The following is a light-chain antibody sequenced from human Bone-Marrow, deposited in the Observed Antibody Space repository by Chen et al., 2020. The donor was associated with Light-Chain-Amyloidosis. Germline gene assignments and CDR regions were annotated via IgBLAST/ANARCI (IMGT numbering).Light chain of an antibody. CDR1: SGSIATNY. Sequence: FMLTQPHSVSESPGKTVIIYCTRSSGSIATNYVQWYQQRPASSPPTVIYEDDQRPSGVPYRFSGSIDRSSNSASLTISGLKTEDAADYYCQSYQGSSQGVFGGGTKLTVL. J-gene: IGLJ3*02. CDR3: QSYQGSSQGV. CDR2: EDD. V-gene: IGLV6-57*01.